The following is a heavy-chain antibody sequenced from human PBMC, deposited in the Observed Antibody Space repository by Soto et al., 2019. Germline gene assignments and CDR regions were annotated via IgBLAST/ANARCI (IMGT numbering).Heavy chain of an antibody. CDR2: INHSGST. Sequence: ERLSLPXPVSGGSFRGDYWRWIRKPQGNGLAWSGEINHSGSTNYNPSRKSRVTISVDTSKNPFSLKLSSVTAADTAVYYCARYQMLSLAAVRDYYYYGMDVWGQGTTVTVSS. V-gene: IGHV4-34*01. CDR3: ARYQMLSLAAVRDYYYYGMDV. J-gene: IGHJ6*02. D-gene: IGHD2-2*01. CDR1: GGSFRGDY.